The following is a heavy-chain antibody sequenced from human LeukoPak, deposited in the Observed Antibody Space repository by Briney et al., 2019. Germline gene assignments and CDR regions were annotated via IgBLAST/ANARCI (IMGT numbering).Heavy chain of an antibody. D-gene: IGHD5-18*01. Sequence: GGSLRLSCAASGFTVSSNHMSWVRQAPGKGLEWVSVIYSGGSTYYADSVKGRFTISRDNSKNTLYLQMNSPRAEDTAVYYCAGSAYTYGTPYYFDFWGQGTLVTVSS. CDR1: GFTVSSNH. CDR3: AGSAYTYGTPYYFDF. V-gene: IGHV3-53*01. CDR2: IYSGGST. J-gene: IGHJ4*02.